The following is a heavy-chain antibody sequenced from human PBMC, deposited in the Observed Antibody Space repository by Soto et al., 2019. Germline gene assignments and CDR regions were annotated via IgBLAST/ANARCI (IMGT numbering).Heavy chain of an antibody. V-gene: IGHV4-39*01. CDR2: IYYSGST. D-gene: IGHD4-4*01. CDR1: GGSSRGSSYY. CDR3: GGGYSNYGEGPYNWFDP. Sequence: SETLSLTCTVSGGSSRGSSYYWGWIRQPPGKGLEWIGSIYYSGSTYYNPSLKSRVTISVDTSKNQFSLKLSSVTAADTAVYYCGGGYSNYGEGPYNWFDPWGQGTLVTVSS. J-gene: IGHJ5*02.